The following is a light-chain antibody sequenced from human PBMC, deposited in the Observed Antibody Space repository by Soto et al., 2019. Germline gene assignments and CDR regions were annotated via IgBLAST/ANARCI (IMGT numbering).Light chain of an antibody. Sequence: DIQMTQSPSSLPAAVEDRVTTTCRASQGIRSDLGWYQQKPGKAPKRLIYAASILQSGVSSRFSGSGSGAEFTLTITSLQPEDFATYYCLQYYDYPYTFGQGTRLEIK. CDR3: LQYYDYPYT. V-gene: IGKV1-17*01. CDR1: QGIRSD. J-gene: IGKJ5*01. CDR2: AAS.